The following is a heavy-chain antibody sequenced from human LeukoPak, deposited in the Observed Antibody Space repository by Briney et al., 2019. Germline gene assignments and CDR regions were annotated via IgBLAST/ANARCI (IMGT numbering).Heavy chain of an antibody. V-gene: IGHV3-21*01. CDR1: GFTFSSYS. J-gene: IGHJ6*03. Sequence: PGGSLRLSCAASGFTFSSYSMNWVRQAPGKGLEWVSSISSSSNYIYYADSVKGRFTIYRDNAKNSLYLQMNSLRAEDTAVYYCAREEQLGPHARYYYYMDVWGKGTTVTVSS. D-gene: IGHD6-6*01. CDR2: ISSSSNYI. CDR3: AREEQLGPHARYYYYMDV.